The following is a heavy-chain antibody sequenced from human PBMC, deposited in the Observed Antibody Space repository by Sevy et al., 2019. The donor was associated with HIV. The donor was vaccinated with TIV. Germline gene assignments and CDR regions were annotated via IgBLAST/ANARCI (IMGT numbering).Heavy chain of an antibody. CDR1: GYSFSSVYY. CDR2: IYHSGST. D-gene: IGHD1-26*01. Sequence: SETLSLTCAVSGYSFSSVYYWGWIRQPPGRGLEWIGSIYHSGSTFYNPSLRSRVTISVDTSKNQFSLRLSSVTAADTAMYYCAGENAWGRGYSWGQGTLVTVSS. CDR3: AGENAWGRGYS. J-gene: IGHJ4*02. V-gene: IGHV4-38-2*01.